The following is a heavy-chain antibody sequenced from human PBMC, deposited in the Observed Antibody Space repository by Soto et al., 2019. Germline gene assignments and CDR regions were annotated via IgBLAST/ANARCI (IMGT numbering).Heavy chain of an antibody. CDR2: ISAYNGNT. V-gene: IGHV1-18*01. Sequence: ASVKVSCKASGYTFTSYGISWVRQAPGQGLEWMGWISAYNGNTNYAQKLQGRVTMTTDTSTSTAYMELRSLRSDDTAVYYCARDPLYNCDSSGDRAGYYYCYYGMDVW. CDR3: ARDPLYNCDSSGDRAGYYYCYYGMDV. J-gene: IGHJ6*01. CDR1: GYTFTSYG. D-gene: IGHD3-22*01.